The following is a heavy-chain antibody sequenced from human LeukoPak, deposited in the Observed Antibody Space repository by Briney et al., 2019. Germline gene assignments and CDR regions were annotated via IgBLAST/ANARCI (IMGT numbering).Heavy chain of an antibody. J-gene: IGHJ4*02. CDR1: GYTFTSYG. V-gene: IGHV1-2*02. CDR2: INPNSGGT. Sequence: ASVKVSCKASGYTFTSYGISWVRQAPGQGLEWMGWINPNSGGTNYAQKFQGRVTMTRDTSISTVYMDLSSLRSEDTARYYCARDRRNVGHYDVWGQGTLVTVSS. D-gene: IGHD3-3*01. CDR3: ARDRRNVGHYDV.